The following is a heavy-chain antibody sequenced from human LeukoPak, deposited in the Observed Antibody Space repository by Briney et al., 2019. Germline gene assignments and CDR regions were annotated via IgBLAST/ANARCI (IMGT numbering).Heavy chain of an antibody. J-gene: IGHJ4*02. V-gene: IGHV3-7*01. CDR2: IHQDGSER. D-gene: IGHD3-10*01. CDR3: ARGLMVRGVPDY. Sequence: GGSLRLSCAASGFTFSDYWMSWVRQAPGKGPEWVANIHQDGSERNYVDSVKGRFTISRDNAKNSLYLEMNSLRAADTAVYYCARGLMVRGVPDYWGQGTLVTVSS. CDR1: GFTFSDYW.